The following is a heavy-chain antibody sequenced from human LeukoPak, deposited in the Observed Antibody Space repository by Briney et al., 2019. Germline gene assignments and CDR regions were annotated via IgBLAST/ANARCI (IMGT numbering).Heavy chain of an antibody. V-gene: IGHV3-74*01. J-gene: IGHJ4*02. CDR1: GFTFSSYW. D-gene: IGHD6-19*01. Sequence: GGSLRLSCAASGFTFSSYWMHWFRQAPGEGPVWVSRINSDGSNTNYADSVQGRFTISRDNAKNTLYLQMNSLRAEDTAVYYCVRGSSGWYGQDYWGQGTLVTVSS. CDR3: VRGSSGWYGQDY. CDR2: INSDGSNT.